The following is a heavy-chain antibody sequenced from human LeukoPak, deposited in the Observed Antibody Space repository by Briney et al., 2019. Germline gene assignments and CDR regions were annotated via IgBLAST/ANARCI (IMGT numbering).Heavy chain of an antibody. CDR2: ISYDGSNK. D-gene: IGHD3-22*01. CDR3: TTAFAYYDTFRFDP. CDR1: GFTFSSYA. J-gene: IGHJ5*02. V-gene: IGHV3-30-3*01. Sequence: GGSLRLSCAASGFTFSSYAMHWVRQAPGKGLEWVAVISYDGSNKYYADSVKGRFTISRDNSKNTLYLQMNSLRAEDTAVYYCTTAFAYYDTFRFDPWGQGTLVTVSS.